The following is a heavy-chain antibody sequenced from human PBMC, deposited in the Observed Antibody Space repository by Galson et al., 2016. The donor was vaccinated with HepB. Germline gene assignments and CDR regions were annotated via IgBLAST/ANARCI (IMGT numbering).Heavy chain of an antibody. V-gene: IGHV3-21*06. D-gene: IGHD1-1*01. CDR3: ARDPAAGTTSGTFDI. Sequence: SLRLSCAASGFTFSSYNMNWVRQAPGKGLEWVSSISARKTFIHYAGSVSGRFTISRDNAKNSLYLQMNSLRVDDTALYYCARDPAAGTTSGTFDIWGQGTMVTVSS. CDR2: ISARKTFI. CDR1: GFTFSSYN. J-gene: IGHJ3*02.